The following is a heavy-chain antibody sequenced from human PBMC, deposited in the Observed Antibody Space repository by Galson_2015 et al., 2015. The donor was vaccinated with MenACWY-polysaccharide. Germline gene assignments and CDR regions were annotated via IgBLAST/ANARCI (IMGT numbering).Heavy chain of an antibody. CDR2: MSYSGRG. D-gene: IGHD1-26*01. CDR1: GGSVSSGTYY. J-gene: IGHJ5*02. Sequence: CTVSGGSVSSGTYYWSWLRQPPGKGLEWIGYMSYSGRGNYNPSLRSRVTVSVDTSKNQFFLRLTSVTAADTAMYYCAREPTYSGSYGWFDPWGEGTLVTVSS. V-gene: IGHV4-61*01. CDR3: AREPTYSGSYGWFDP.